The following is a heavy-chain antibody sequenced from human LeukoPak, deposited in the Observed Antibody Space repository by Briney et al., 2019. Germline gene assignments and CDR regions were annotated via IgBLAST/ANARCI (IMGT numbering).Heavy chain of an antibody. CDR1: GFTFSSYA. J-gene: IGHJ4*02. D-gene: IGHD2-21*01. CDR2: ISYDGSNK. CDR3: ARANLIQTFDY. Sequence: PGGSLRLSCAASGFTFSSYAMHWVRQAPGKGLEWVAVISYDGSNKYYADSVKGRFTISRDNSKNTLYPQMNSLRAEDTAVYYCARANLIQTFDYWGQGTLVTVSS. V-gene: IGHV3-30-3*01.